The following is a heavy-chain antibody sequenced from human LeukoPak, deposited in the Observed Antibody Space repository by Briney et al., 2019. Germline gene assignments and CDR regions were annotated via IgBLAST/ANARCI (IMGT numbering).Heavy chain of an antibody. J-gene: IGHJ6*02. CDR2: IYYSGST. CDR3: ARLPYYYGMDV. V-gene: IGHV4-59*08. Sequence: SETLSLTCTVSGGSISSYYWSWIRQPPGKGLEWIGYIYYSGSTNYNPSLKSRVTISVDTSKNQFSLKLSSVTTADTAVYYCARLPYYYGMDVWGQGTTVTVSS. CDR1: GGSISSYY.